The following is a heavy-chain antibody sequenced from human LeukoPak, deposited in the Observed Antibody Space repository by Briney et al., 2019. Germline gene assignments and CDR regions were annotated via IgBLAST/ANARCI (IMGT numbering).Heavy chain of an antibody. D-gene: IGHD4-23*01. V-gene: IGHV4-31*03. CDR1: GGSISSGGYY. Sequence: SETLSPTCTVSGGSISSGGYYWSWIRQHPGKGLEWIGYIYYSGSTYYNPSLKSRVTISVDTSKNQFSLKLSSVTAADTAVYYCARDRDYGGNSHFFDYWGQGTLVTVSS. CDR3: ARDRDYGGNSHFFDY. J-gene: IGHJ4*02. CDR2: IYYSGST.